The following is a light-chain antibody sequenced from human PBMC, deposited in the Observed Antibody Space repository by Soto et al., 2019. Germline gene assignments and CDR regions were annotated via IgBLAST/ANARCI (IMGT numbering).Light chain of an antibody. J-gene: IGKJ2*01. CDR3: QQGKTFPYT. V-gene: IGKV3-15*01. CDR1: RSVASN. CDR2: GAS. Sequence: EVVMTQSPATLSVSPGERVTLSCRASRSVASNLAWYQHKPGQGPRLLLYGASTRASGIPARFSGSGSGTEFTLTISSLQPEDFATYYCQQGKTFPYTFGQGTRLET.